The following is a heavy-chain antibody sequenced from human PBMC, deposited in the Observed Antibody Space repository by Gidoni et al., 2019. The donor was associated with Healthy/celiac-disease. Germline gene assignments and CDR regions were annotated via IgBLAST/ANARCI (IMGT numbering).Heavy chain of an antibody. Sequence: LEWVAVIWYAGSNKYYADSVKGRFTITRDNSKNTLYLKMNSLRAEDTAVYYCARDTSLGDYYGMDVWGQGTTVTVSS. CDR2: IWYAGSNK. V-gene: IGHV3-33*01. CDR3: ARDTSLGDYYGMDV. J-gene: IGHJ6*02. D-gene: IGHD3-10*01.